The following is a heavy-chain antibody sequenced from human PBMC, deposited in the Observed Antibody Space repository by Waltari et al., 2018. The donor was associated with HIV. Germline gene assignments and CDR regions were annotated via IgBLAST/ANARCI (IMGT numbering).Heavy chain of an antibody. V-gene: IGHV3-23*01. Sequence: EVQLLQSGGGLVQPGGSLRLSCTASGFVFSNYAMPWVRQAPGMGLEWVSGITGSGLSTYYADSVKGRFTISRDESMDTLYLQMNSLRPEDTAVYYCAKVSSSSLGRFDYWGQGTLVSVSS. CDR3: AKVSSSSLGRFDY. CDR2: ITGSGLST. J-gene: IGHJ4*02. D-gene: IGHD6-6*01. CDR1: GFVFSNYA.